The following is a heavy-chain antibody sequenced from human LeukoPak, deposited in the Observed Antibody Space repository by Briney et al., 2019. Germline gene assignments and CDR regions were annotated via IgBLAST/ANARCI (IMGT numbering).Heavy chain of an antibody. CDR2: IWYDGSNK. J-gene: IGHJ4*02. D-gene: IGHD3-3*01. CDR3: ARDPHYDFWSGYGDY. V-gene: IGHV3-33*01. Sequence: GGSLRLSCAASGFTFSSYGMHWVRQAPGKGLEWVAVIWYDGSNKYYADSVKGRFTISRDNSKNTLYLQMNSLRAEDMAVYYCARDPHYDFWSGYGDYWGQGTLVTVSS. CDR1: GFTFSSYG.